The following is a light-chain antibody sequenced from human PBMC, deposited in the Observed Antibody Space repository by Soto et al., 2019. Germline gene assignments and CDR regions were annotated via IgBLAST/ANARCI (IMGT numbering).Light chain of an antibody. J-gene: IGKJ1*01. V-gene: IGKV3-20*01. CDR2: GAS. Sequence: EIVLTQSPGTLSLSPGERATLSCRASQSVNSNFLAWYQQKPGQAPRLLISGASNRATGIPDRFSVSGSWTGFTLTISRLEPDDCAVYYGQPYGNSPRTFGKGTKVELK. CDR1: QSVNSNF. CDR3: QPYGNSPRT.